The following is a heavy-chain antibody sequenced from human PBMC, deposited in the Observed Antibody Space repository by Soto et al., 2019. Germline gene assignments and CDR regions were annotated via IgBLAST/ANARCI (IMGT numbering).Heavy chain of an antibody. CDR2: INHSGST. D-gene: IGHD3-9*01. J-gene: IGHJ5*02. CDR1: GGSFSGYY. V-gene: IGHV4-34*01. CDR3: ARGLEPDILTGYNWFDP. Sequence: SETLSLTCAVYGGSFSGYYWSWIRQPPGKGLEWIGEINHSGSTNYNPSLKSRVTISVDTSKNQFSLRLSSVTAADTAVYYCARGLEPDILTGYNWFDPWGQGTLVTVSS.